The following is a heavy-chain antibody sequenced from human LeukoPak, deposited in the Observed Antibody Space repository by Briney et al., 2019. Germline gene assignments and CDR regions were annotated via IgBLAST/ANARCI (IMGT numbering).Heavy chain of an antibody. CDR2: IYYSGST. Sequence: SETLSLTCTVSGGSISSSSYYWGWIRQPPGKGLEWIGSIYYSGSTYYNPSLKSRVTISVDTSKNQFSLKLGSVTAADTAVYYCARDLLLWFGELLVDYWGQGTLVTVSS. V-gene: IGHV4-39*02. J-gene: IGHJ4*02. CDR3: ARDLLLWFGELLVDY. D-gene: IGHD3-10*01. CDR1: GGSISSSSYY.